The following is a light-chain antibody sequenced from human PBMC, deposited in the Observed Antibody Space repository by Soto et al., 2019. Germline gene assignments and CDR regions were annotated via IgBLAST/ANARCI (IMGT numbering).Light chain of an antibody. CDR2: GAS. CDR3: QQYNYWPRT. Sequence: EIVMTQSPATLSVSPGERATLSCRASESVSTNVAWYQQTPGQSPRLLIYGASTRATGIPARFSGSGSGTEFTLTISSLQSEDFAVYYCQQYNYWPRTFGQGPKVDIK. CDR1: ESVSTN. J-gene: IGKJ1*01. V-gene: IGKV3-15*01.